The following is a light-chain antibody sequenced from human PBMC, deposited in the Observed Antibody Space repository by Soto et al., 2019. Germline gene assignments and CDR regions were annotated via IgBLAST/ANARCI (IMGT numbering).Light chain of an antibody. J-gene: IGKJ2*01. CDR2: GAS. CDR1: QTVASN. V-gene: IGKV3-15*01. Sequence: EIVMTQSPASLSVSPGEEATLSCRASQTVASNLAWYQQKPGQAPRLLIHGASTRATGVPARFSGSGSGTDFTLTISSLQSEDFAVYYCQQYHNWPPQYTFGQGTKLQIK. CDR3: QQYHNWPPQYT.